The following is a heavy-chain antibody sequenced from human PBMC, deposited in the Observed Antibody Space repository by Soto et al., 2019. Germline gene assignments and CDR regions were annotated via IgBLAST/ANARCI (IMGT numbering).Heavy chain of an antibody. J-gene: IGHJ4*02. V-gene: IGHV3-48*02. Sequence: VGSLRLSCAASGFVFSDSNMNWVRQAPGKGLEWISYISSSSGTIFYADSVKGRFTVSRDNAKNSLFLQTNSLRDEDTAVYYCAREMTTVGPFDYWGQGTLVTVSS. CDR3: AREMTTVGPFDY. D-gene: IGHD4-4*01. CDR2: ISSSSGTI. CDR1: GFVFSDSN.